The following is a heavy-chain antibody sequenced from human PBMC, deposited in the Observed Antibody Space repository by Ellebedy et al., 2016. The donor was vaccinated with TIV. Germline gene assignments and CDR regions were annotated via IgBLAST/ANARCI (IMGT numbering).Heavy chain of an antibody. Sequence: WIRQPPGKGLEWIGSKYYTGSPHYNSSLKSRVSISLDTSKTQFSLNLRSVTAADTTVYYCARDQGLAVAGSWYFDLWGRGTLVTVSS. CDR3: ARDQGLAVAGSWYFDL. CDR2: KYYTGSP. J-gene: IGHJ2*01. V-gene: IGHV4-39*07. D-gene: IGHD6-19*01.